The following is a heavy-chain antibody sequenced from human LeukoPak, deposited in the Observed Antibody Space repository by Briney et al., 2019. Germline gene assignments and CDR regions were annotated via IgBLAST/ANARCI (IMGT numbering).Heavy chain of an antibody. CDR1: GGSISGGGYY. J-gene: IGHJ4*02. CDR2: IYYSGST. D-gene: IGHD3-22*01. V-gene: IGHV4-31*03. Sequence: SQTLSLTCTVSGGSISGGGYYWSWTRHHPGKGLEWLGYIYYSGSTYYNPSLKSRVTISVDTSKNQFSLKLSSVTAADTAVYYCASGADYYDSSGLDYWGQGTLVTVSS. CDR3: ASGADYYDSSGLDY.